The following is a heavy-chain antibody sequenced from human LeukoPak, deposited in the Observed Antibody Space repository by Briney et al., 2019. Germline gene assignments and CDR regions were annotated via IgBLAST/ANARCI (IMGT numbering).Heavy chain of an antibody. V-gene: IGHV3-30-3*01. CDR3: ARDGNYDFWSGYRPRLLYGMDV. D-gene: IGHD3-3*01. CDR2: ISYDGSNK. Sequence: GGSLRLSCAASGFTFSSYAMHWVRQAPGKGLEWVAVISYDGSNKYYADSVKGRFTISRDNSKNTLYLQMNSLRAEDTAVYYCARDGNYDFWSGYRPRLLYGMDVWGQGTTVTVSS. CDR1: GFTFSSYA. J-gene: IGHJ6*02.